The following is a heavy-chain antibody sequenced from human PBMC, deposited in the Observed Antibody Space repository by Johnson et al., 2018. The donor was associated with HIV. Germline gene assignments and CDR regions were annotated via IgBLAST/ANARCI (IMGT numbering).Heavy chain of an antibody. CDR1: GFTVSSNY. V-gene: IGHV3-30-3*01. Sequence: QVQLVESGGGVVQPGRSLRLSCAASGFTVSSNYMSWVRQAPGKGLEWVAVISYDGSNKYYADSVKGRFTISRDNSKNTLYLQMNSLRAEDTAVYYCARDEPYNLNAFDIWGQGTMVTVSS. J-gene: IGHJ3*02. CDR3: ARDEPYNLNAFDI. CDR2: ISYDGSNK. D-gene: IGHD5-24*01.